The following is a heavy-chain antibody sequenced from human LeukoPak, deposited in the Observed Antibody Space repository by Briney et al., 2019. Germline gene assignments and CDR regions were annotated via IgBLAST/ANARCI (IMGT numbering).Heavy chain of an antibody. D-gene: IGHD6-13*01. Sequence: ASVKLSCKTSGYSFTDYYMYWMRQAAGQGLEWMGWMNPNSGNTGYAQKFQGRVTIIRNTSISTAYMELSSLRSEDTAVYYCARGLTAGYYYYYYMDVWGKGTTVTVSS. CDR3: ARGLTAGYYYYYYMDV. V-gene: IGHV1-8*03. J-gene: IGHJ6*03. CDR2: MNPNSGNT. CDR1: GYSFTDYY.